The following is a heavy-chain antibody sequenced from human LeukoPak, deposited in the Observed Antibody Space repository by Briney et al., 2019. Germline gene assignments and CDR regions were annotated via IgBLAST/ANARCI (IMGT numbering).Heavy chain of an antibody. D-gene: IGHD3-10*01. V-gene: IGHV3-21*01. CDR2: ISSSSSYI. CDR3: ARDLSYGSGSQRSFDY. CDR1: GFTFSSYS. Sequence: GGSLRLSCAASGFTFSSYSMNWVRQAPGKGLEWVSSISSSSSYIYYADSVKGRFTISRDNAKNSLYLQMNSLRAEDTAVYYCARDLSYGSGSQRSFDYWGQGTLVTVSS. J-gene: IGHJ4*02.